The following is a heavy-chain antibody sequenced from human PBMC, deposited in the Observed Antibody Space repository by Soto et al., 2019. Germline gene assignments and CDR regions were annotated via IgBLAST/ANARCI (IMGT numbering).Heavy chain of an antibody. Sequence: GGSLRLSCAASGFTFSSYWMSWVRQAPGKGLEWVANIKQDGSEKYYVDSVKGRFTISRDNAKNSLYLQMNSLRAEDTAVYYCARSYYDFWSGPIKGNAFDIWGQGTMVTVSS. J-gene: IGHJ3*02. V-gene: IGHV3-7*01. CDR1: GFTFSSYW. CDR2: IKQDGSEK. D-gene: IGHD3-3*01. CDR3: ARSYYDFWSGPIKGNAFDI.